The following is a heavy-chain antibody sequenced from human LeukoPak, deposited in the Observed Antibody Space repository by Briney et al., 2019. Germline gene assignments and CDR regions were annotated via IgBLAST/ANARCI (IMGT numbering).Heavy chain of an antibody. CDR3: AKANYYDSSGYYQH. D-gene: IGHD3-22*01. V-gene: IGHV3-9*01. J-gene: IGHJ1*01. CDR1: GFTFDDYA. CDR2: ISWNSGSI. Sequence: GGSLRLSCAASGFTFDDYAMHWVRQAPGKGLEWVSGISWNSGSIGYADAVKGRFTISRDNAKNPLYLQMNSLRAEDTALYYCAKANYYDSSGYYQHWGQGTLVTVSS.